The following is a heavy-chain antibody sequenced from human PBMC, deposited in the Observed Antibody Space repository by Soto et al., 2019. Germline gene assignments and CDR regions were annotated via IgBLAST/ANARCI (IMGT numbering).Heavy chain of an antibody. J-gene: IGHJ4*02. Sequence: SETLSLTCSVSDSSMSPYYWTWFRQAPGKGLEWIGHLLYRGTATYNPALQGRVTISLDTSKKQVSLQLSSVIAADTAVYYCAREKDFILGGYAFGYWGPGTLVTVSS. CDR2: LLYRGTA. CDR1: DSSMSPYY. V-gene: IGHV4-59*01. D-gene: IGHD1-26*01. CDR3: AREKDFILGGYAFGY.